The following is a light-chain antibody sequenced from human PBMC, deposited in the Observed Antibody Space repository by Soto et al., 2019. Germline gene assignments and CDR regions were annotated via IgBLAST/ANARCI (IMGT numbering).Light chain of an antibody. Sequence: QSALTQPASVSGSPGQSITISCTGTSSDVGSYNLVSWYQHHPGKAPKFMIYEVSKRPSGVSNRFSGSKSDNTASLTISGLQAEYEADYYCCSYSGTSTFVFGSGTKSPS. CDR1: SSDVGSYNL. CDR3: CSYSGTSTFV. V-gene: IGLV2-23*02. CDR2: EVS. J-gene: IGLJ1*01.